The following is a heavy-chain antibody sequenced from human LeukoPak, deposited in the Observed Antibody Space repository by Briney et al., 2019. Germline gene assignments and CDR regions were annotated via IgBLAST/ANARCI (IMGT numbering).Heavy chain of an antibody. J-gene: IGHJ5*02. CDR1: GGPINSYY. CDR3: ARAEWFGEALGFDP. V-gene: IGHV4-59*01. CDR2: VYYSGTT. D-gene: IGHD3-10*01. Sequence: PSETLSLTCTVSGGPINSYYWSWIRQPPGKGLEWIGYVYYSGTTNYNSALKSRVIISVDTSKNQFSLKLSSVTAADTAVYYCARAEWFGEALGFDPWGQGTLVTVSS.